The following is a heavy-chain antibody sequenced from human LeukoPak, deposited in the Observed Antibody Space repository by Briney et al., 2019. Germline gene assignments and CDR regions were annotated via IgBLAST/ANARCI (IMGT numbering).Heavy chain of an antibody. V-gene: IGHV4-34*01. Sequence: PSETLSLTCAVYGGSFSGYYWSWIRQPPGKGLEWIGEINHSGSTNYNPSLKSRVTISVDTSKNQFSLKLSSVTAADTAVYYCARGRLCLPYYYYGMDVWGQGTTVTVSS. CDR3: ARGRLCLPYYYYGMDV. CDR1: GGSFSGYY. J-gene: IGHJ6*02. D-gene: IGHD5-18*01. CDR2: INHSGST.